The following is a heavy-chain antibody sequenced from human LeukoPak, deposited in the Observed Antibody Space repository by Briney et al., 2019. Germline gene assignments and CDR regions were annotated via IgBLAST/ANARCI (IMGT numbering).Heavy chain of an antibody. V-gene: IGHV3-23*01. CDR1: GFTFSSYA. CDR3: ARASSSGITIFGVVTGFDY. Sequence: PGGSLRPSCAASGFTFSSYAMSWVRQAPGKGLEWVSAISGSGGSTYYAGSVKGRFTISRDNAKNSLYLQMNSLRAEDTAAYYCARASSSGITIFGVVTGFDYWGQGTLVTVSS. J-gene: IGHJ4*02. CDR2: ISGSGGST. D-gene: IGHD3-3*01.